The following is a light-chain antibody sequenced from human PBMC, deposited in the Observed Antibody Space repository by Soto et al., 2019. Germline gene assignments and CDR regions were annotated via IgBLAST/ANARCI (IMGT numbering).Light chain of an antibody. Sequence: QSVLTQPPLVSGAPGQRVTISCTGSSSNIGAGYDVHWYQQLPGTAPKLLIYANTNRPSGVPDRFSGSQSGTSASLAITGLQAEDEADYYCQSYDSSLSGSGVFGTGTKLTVL. V-gene: IGLV1-40*01. CDR1: SSNIGAGYD. CDR3: QSYDSSLSGSGV. CDR2: ANT. J-gene: IGLJ1*01.